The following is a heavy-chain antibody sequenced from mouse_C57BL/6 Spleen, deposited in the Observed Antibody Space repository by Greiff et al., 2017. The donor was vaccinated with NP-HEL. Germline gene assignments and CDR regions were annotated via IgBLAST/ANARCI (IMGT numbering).Heavy chain of an antibody. V-gene: IGHV1-80*01. CDR1: GYAFSSYW. D-gene: IGHD1-1*01. J-gene: IGHJ2*01. CDR3: AGGTTVPFDY. Sequence: VKLMESGAELVKPGASVKISCKASGYAFSSYWMNWVKQRPGKGLEWIGQIYPGDGDTNYNGKFKGKATLTADKSSSTAYMQLSSLTSEDSAVYFCAGGTTVPFDYWGQGTTLTVSS. CDR2: IYPGDGDT.